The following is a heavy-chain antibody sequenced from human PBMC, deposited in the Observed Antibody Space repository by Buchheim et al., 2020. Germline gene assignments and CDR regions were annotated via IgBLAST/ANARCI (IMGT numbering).Heavy chain of an antibody. J-gene: IGHJ6*02. D-gene: IGHD4-17*01. CDR2: IGTAGDT. V-gene: IGHV3-13*04. CDR3: ARDRHRMGDYSAGMDV. CDR1: GFTFSSYD. Sequence: EVQLVESGGGLVQPGGSLRLSCAASGFTFSSYDMHWVRQATGKGLEWVSAIGTAGDTYYPGSVKGRFTISSENAKNSLDLKMNSLRAGDTAVYYCARDRHRMGDYSAGMDVWGQGTT.